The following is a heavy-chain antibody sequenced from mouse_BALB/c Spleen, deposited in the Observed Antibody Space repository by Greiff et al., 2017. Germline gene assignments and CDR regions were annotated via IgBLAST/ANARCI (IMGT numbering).Heavy chain of an antibody. CDR1: GFTFSSFG. Sequence: EVHLVESGGGLVQPGGSRKLSCAASGFTFSSFGMHWVRQAPEKGLEWVAYISSGSSTIYYADTVKGRFTISRDNPKNTLFLQMTSLRSEDTAMYYCARADYYGHAIDYWGQGTSVTVSS. CDR3: ARADYYGHAIDY. D-gene: IGHD1-2*01. CDR2: ISSGSSTI. V-gene: IGHV5-17*02. J-gene: IGHJ4*01.